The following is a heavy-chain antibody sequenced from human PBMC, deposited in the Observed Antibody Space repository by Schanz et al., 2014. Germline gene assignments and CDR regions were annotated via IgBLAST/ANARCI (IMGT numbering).Heavy chain of an antibody. CDR1: GFTFSSYA. Sequence: VQLVESGGGVVQPGRSRRLSCEASGFTFSSYAMSWVRQAPGKGLEWISAISGSGVSTHYADSVKGRFTISRDNSKNTLYLQMNSLRAEDTAVYYCAKDQGSYGSGSYSYFDYWGQGTLATVSS. CDR3: AKDQGSYGSGSYSYFDY. D-gene: IGHD3-10*01. CDR2: ISGSGVST. V-gene: IGHV3-23*04. J-gene: IGHJ4*02.